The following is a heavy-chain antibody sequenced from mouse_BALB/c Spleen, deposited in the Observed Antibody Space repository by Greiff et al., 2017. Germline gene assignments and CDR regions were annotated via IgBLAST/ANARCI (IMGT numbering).Heavy chain of an antibody. CDR2: IWAGGST. CDR3: AREFITTAYYSMDY. D-gene: IGHD1-2*01. J-gene: IGHJ4*01. V-gene: IGHV2-9*02. CDR1: GFPLTSYG. Sequence: QVQLKESGPGLVAPSQSLSITCTVSGFPLTSYGVHWVRQPPGKGLEWLGVIWAGGSTNYNSALMSRLSISKDNSKSQVFLKMNSLQTDDTAMYYCAREFITTAYYSMDYWGQGTSVTVPS.